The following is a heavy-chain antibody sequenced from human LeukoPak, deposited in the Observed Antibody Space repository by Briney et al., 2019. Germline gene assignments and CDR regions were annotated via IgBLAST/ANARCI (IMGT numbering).Heavy chain of an antibody. CDR2: ISNNGGYT. CDR1: GFTFSSSA. CDR3: AKKVITYYYGMDV. V-gene: IGHV3-23*01. J-gene: IGHJ6*02. Sequence: PGGSLRLSCAASGFTFSSSAMSWVRQAPGKGLEWVSAISNNGGYTYYADSVQGRFTISRDNSKSTLCLQMSGLRAEDTAVYYCAKKVITYYYGMDVWGQGTTVTVSS. D-gene: IGHD3-22*01.